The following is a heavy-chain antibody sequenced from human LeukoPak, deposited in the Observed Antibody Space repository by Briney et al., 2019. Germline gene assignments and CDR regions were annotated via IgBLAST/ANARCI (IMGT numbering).Heavy chain of an antibody. D-gene: IGHD3-10*01. J-gene: IGHJ4*02. Sequence: GESLKISCKASGYTFTGYYMHWVRQAPGQGLEWMGWINSNSGNTNYAQKLQGRVTMTTDTSTSTAYMELRSLRSDDTAVYYCARAGITMVRGVIISPLDYWGQGTLVTVSS. CDR2: INSNSGNT. V-gene: IGHV1-18*04. CDR3: ARAGITMVRGVIISPLDY. CDR1: GYTFTGYY.